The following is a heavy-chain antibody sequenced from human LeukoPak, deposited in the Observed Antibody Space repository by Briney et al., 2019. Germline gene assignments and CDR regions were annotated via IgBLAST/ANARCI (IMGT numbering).Heavy chain of an antibody. CDR2: MNPNSGNT. V-gene: IGHV1-8*02. Sequence: ASVKVSCKASGYTFISYDINWVRQVTGQGLEWMGWMNPNSGNTGYAQKLQGRVTMTTDTSTSTAYMELRSLRSDDTAVYYCARDGVLLWFGESREIDYWGQGTLVTVSS. CDR3: ARDGVLLWFGESREIDY. CDR1: GYTFISYD. J-gene: IGHJ4*02. D-gene: IGHD3-10*01.